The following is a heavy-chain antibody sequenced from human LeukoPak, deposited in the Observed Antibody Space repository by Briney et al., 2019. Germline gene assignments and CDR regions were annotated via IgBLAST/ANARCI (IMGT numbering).Heavy chain of an antibody. J-gene: IGHJ4*02. Sequence: SETLSLTCTVSGGSISSGVYYWSWIRQPPGKGLEWIGYIYYSGSTYYNPSLKSRVTISVDTSKNQFSLKLSSVTAADTAVYYCARAHPYMVRGVIIYFDYWGQGTLVTVSS. CDR1: GGSISSGVYY. CDR2: IYYSGST. V-gene: IGHV4-30-4*01. D-gene: IGHD3-10*01. CDR3: ARAHPYMVRGVIIYFDY.